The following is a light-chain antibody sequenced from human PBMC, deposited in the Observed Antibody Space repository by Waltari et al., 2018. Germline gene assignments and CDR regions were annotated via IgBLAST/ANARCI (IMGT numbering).Light chain of an antibody. V-gene: IGKV3-20*01. CDR2: DAS. Sequence: EIVLTQSPGTLSLFPGERATLSCRASQSDGRSLAWYQQKPGQAPRLLIYDASSRATGIPDRFSGSGSGTDFSLTITRLEPEDFAVYVCQHYVRLPVTFGQGTKVEIK. CDR1: QSDGRS. CDR3: QHYVRLPVT. J-gene: IGKJ1*01.